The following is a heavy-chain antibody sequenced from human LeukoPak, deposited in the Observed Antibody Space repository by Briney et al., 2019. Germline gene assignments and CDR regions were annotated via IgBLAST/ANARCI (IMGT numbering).Heavy chain of an antibody. Sequence: AASVKVSCKASGYTFTSYGISWMRQAPGQGLEWMGWISAYNGNTNYAQKLQGRVTMTTDTSTSTAYMELRSLRSDDTAVYYCARRPYYYDSSGRRNDAFDIWGQGTMVNVSS. CDR2: ISAYNGNT. CDR3: ARRPYYYDSSGRRNDAFDI. CDR1: GYTFTSYG. V-gene: IGHV1-18*01. J-gene: IGHJ3*02. D-gene: IGHD3-22*01.